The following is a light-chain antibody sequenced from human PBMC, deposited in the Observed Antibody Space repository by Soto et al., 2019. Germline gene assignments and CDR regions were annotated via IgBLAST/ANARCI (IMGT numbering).Light chain of an antibody. CDR3: QQYESLPYT. J-gene: IGKJ2*01. V-gene: IGKV1-33*01. Sequence: DIHVTQSPPSLSASVVDRVTITCRATQDTRNYLNWYQVKPGKAPKLLIYDGSSLEIGVPSRFGGSASGADFTFTISGLQPEDVATYYCQQYESLPYTFGQGTKVDIK. CDR2: DGS. CDR1: QDTRNY.